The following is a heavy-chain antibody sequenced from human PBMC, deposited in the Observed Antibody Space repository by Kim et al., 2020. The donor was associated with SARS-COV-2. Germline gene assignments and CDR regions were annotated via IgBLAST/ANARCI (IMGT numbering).Heavy chain of an antibody. D-gene: IGHD3-10*01. V-gene: IGHV3-33*01. CDR1: GFTFSSYG. CDR2: IWYDGSNK. Sequence: GGSLRLSCAASGFTFSSYGMHWVRQAPGKGLEWVAVIWYDGSNKYYADSVKGRFTISRDNSKNTLYLQMNSLRAEDTAVYYCARDRDGSGSCPDFDYWGQGTLVTVSS. J-gene: IGHJ4*02. CDR3: ARDRDGSGSCPDFDY.